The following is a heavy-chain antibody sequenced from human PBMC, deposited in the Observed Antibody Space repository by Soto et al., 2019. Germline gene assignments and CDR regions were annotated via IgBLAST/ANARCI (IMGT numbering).Heavy chain of an antibody. CDR3: VGYVAGYDFDY. Sequence: PSETLSLTCTVSGGSISSYYWSWIRQPPWKGLEWIGYIYYSGSTNYNPSLKSRVTISVDTSKNQFSLKLSSVTAADTAVYYCVGYVAGYDFDYWGQGTLVTVSS. V-gene: IGHV4-59*01. D-gene: IGHD5-12*01. CDR2: IYYSGST. J-gene: IGHJ4*02. CDR1: GGSISSYY.